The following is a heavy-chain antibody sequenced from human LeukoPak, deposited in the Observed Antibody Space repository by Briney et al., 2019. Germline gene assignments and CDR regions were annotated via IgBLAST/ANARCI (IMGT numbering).Heavy chain of an antibody. CDR2: IYSGGNT. CDR3: ARLSQRLNFDY. V-gene: IGHV3-53*01. J-gene: IGHJ4*02. Sequence: GGSLRLSCAASGFSVSSNYMSWVRQAPGKGLEWVSVIYSGGNTYYADSVRGRFTFSRDDSRNTLYLQMNNLRVEDTAVYYCARLSQRLNFDYWGQGTLVTVSS. CDR1: GFSVSSNY. D-gene: IGHD6-25*01.